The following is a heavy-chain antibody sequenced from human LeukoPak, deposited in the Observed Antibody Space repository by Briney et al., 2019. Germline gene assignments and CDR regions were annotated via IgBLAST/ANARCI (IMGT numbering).Heavy chain of an antibody. CDR3: ARTLPAAMSGGFDY. D-gene: IGHD2-2*01. V-gene: IGHV4-39*01. CDR2: IYYSGST. CDR1: GGSISSSRYY. J-gene: IGHJ4*02. Sequence: SETLSLTCTVSGGSISSSRYYWGWIRQPPGKGLEWIGSIYYSGSTYYNPSLKSRVTISVDTSKNQFSLKLSSVTAADTAVYYCARTLPAAMSGGFDYWGQGTLVTVSS.